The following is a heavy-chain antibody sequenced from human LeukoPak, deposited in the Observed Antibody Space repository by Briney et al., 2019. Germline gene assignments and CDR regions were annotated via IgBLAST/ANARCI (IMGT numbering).Heavy chain of an antibody. V-gene: IGHV1-69*05. CDR3: AIWGQQLAFDY. Sequence: ASVKVSCKASGGTFSSYAISWVRQAPGQGLEWMGGIIPIFGTANYAQKFQGRVTITTDESTSTAYMELSSLRSEDTAVYSCAIWGQQLAFDYWGQGTLVTVSS. D-gene: IGHD6-13*01. CDR1: GGTFSSYA. CDR2: IIPIFGTA. J-gene: IGHJ4*02.